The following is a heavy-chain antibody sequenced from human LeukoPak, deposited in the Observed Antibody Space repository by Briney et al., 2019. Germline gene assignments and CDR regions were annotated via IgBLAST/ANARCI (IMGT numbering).Heavy chain of an antibody. D-gene: IGHD1-26*01. CDR2: IYSGGST. J-gene: IGHJ6*03. V-gene: IGHV3-53*01. Sequence: GGSLRLSCAASGFTVSSNYMNWVRQAPGKGLEWVSVIYSGGSTYYADSVKGRFTISRDNSKNTLYLQMNSLRAEDTAVYYCAKGGGSGSYSLGNYYYYMDVWGKGTTVTVSS. CDR1: GFTVSSNY. CDR3: AKGGGSGSYSLGNYYYYMDV.